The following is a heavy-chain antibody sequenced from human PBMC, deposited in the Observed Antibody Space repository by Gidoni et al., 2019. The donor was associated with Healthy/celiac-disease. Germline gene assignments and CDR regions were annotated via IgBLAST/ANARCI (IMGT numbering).Heavy chain of an antibody. J-gene: IGHJ5*02. CDR1: GGSISSYY. CDR3: ARVYCSSTSCQDYWFDP. Sequence: QVQLQESGPGLVKPSETLSLPCTVSGGSISSYYWSWIRQPPGKGLEWIGYIYYSGSTNYNPSLKSRVTISVDTSKNQFSLKLSSVTAADTAVYYCARVYCSSTSCQDYWFDPWGQGTLVTVSS. D-gene: IGHD2-2*01. CDR2: IYYSGST. V-gene: IGHV4-59*01.